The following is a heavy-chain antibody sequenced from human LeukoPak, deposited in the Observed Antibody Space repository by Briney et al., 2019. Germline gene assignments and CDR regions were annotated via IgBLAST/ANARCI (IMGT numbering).Heavy chain of an antibody. CDR1: GGSFSGYY. CDR3: ARSGPLAAAGQTFDY. J-gene: IGHJ4*02. V-gene: IGHV4-34*01. Sequence: SETLSLTCAVYGGSFSGYYWSWIRQPPGKGLEWIGEINHSGGTNYNPSLKSRVTISVDTSKNQFSLKLSSVTAADTAVYYCARSGPLAAAGQTFDYWGQGTLVTVSS. CDR2: INHSGGT. D-gene: IGHD6-13*01.